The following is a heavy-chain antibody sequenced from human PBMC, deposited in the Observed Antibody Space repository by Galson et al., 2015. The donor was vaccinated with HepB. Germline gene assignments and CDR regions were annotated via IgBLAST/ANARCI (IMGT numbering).Heavy chain of an antibody. Sequence: LSLTCAVYGGSFSGYYWSWIRQPPGKGLEWIGEINHSGSTNYNPSLKSRVTISVDTSKNQFSLKLSSVTAADTAVYYCAREDDSSGFDYWGQGTLVTVSS. D-gene: IGHD3-22*01. J-gene: IGHJ4*02. CDR1: GGSFSGYY. V-gene: IGHV4-34*01. CDR2: INHSGST. CDR3: AREDDSSGFDY.